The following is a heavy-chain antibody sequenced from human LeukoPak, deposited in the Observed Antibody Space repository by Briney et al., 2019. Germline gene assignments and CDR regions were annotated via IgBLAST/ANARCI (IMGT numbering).Heavy chain of an antibody. V-gene: IGHV3-7*01. CDR1: GFTFSSYW. J-gene: IGHJ4*02. D-gene: IGHD2-15*01. CDR2: IKQDGSEK. CDR3: ARDIVVVVAAYFDY. Sequence: PGGSLRLSCAASGFTFSSYWMSWVRRAPGKGLEWVANIKQDGSEKYYVDSVKGRFTISRDNAKNSLYLQMNSLRAEDTAVYYCARDIVVVVAAYFDYWGREPWSPSPQ.